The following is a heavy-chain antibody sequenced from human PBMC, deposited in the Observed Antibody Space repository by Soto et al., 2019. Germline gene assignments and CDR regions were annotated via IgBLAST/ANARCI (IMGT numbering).Heavy chain of an antibody. Sequence: GGSLRLSCAASGFTFSSYSMNWVRQAPGKGLEWVSSISSSSSYIYYADSVKGRFTISRDNAKNSLYLQMNSLRAEDTAVYYCARDTTLLDAFDIWGQGTMVTVSS. CDR3: ARDTTLLDAFDI. CDR2: ISSSSSYI. J-gene: IGHJ3*02. V-gene: IGHV3-21*01. CDR1: GFTFSSYS. D-gene: IGHD2-2*01.